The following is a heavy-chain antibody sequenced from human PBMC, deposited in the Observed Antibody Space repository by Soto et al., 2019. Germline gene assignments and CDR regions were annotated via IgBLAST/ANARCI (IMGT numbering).Heavy chain of an antibody. D-gene: IGHD2-21*02. Sequence: SETLSLTCTVSGYSISSGYYWSWIRQPPGKGLEWIGSISHSGTSIYNPPLRSRATISLDTSNNHFSLKLNSLTATDTAVYYCARASGGHEGWGHWSDPWGQGTLVTVSS. V-gene: IGHV4-38-2*02. CDR3: ARASGGHEGWGHWSDP. CDR2: ISHSGTS. CDR1: GYSISSGYY. J-gene: IGHJ5*02.